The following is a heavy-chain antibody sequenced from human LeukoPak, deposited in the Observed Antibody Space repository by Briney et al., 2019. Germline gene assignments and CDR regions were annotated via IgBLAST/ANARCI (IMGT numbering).Heavy chain of an antibody. CDR2: ISSSSSYI. CDR3: ARDTADSSGYASGFGY. V-gene: IGHV3-21*01. CDR1: GFTFSSYS. J-gene: IGHJ4*02. Sequence: PGGSLRLSCAASGFTFSSYSMNWVRQAPGKGLEWVSSISSSSSYIYYADSVKGRFTISRDNAKNSLYLQMNSLRAEDTAVYYCARDTADSSGYASGFGYWGQGTLVTVSS. D-gene: IGHD3-22*01.